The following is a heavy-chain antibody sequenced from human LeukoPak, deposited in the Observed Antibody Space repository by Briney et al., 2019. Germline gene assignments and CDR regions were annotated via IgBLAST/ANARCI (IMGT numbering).Heavy chain of an antibody. CDR3: ARGAYYYDSSGYYLVPTDFDY. CDR1: GFTFSSYG. CDR2: IWYDGSNK. Sequence: PGRSLRLSCAASGFTFSSYGMHWVRQAPGKGLEWVAVIWYDGSNKYYADSVKGRFTISRDNCKNTLYLQMNSLRAENTAVYYCARGAYYYDSSGYYLVPTDFDYWGQGTLVTVSS. V-gene: IGHV3-33*01. D-gene: IGHD3-22*01. J-gene: IGHJ4*02.